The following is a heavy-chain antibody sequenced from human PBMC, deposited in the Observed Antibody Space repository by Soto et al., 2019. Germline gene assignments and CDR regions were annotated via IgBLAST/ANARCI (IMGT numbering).Heavy chain of an antibody. CDR1: GFTFSSYD. D-gene: IGHD6-13*01. V-gene: IGHV3-13*01. Sequence: EVQLVESGVGLVQPGGSLRLSCAASGFTFSSYDMHWVRQPPGKGLEWVSAIGPAGDTYYPGSVQGRFTISRDNAKNSLYLQVNTLRAEDTAIYYCATGGWGSSWYEGGSRIDYWGQGTLVTVSS. CDR2: IGPAGDT. J-gene: IGHJ4*02. CDR3: ATGGWGSSWYEGGSRIDY.